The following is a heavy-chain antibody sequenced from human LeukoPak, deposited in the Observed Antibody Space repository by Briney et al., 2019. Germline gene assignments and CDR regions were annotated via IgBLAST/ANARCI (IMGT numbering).Heavy chain of an antibody. D-gene: IGHD3-22*01. CDR2: INPKSGGT. J-gene: IGHJ4*02. CDR1: GYTFTDYY. V-gene: IGHV1-2*02. Sequence: ASVKVSCKASGYTFTDYYMHWVRQAPGQGLEWMGWINPKSGGTNYAQKFQGRVTMTRDTSISTADLELNRLRPDDTAVYFCARERFSSDSKTIDYWGQGTLVTVSS. CDR3: ARERFSSDSKTIDY.